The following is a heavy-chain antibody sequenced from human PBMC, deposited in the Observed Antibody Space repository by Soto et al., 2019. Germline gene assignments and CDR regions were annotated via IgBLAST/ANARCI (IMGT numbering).Heavy chain of an antibody. CDR3: AREYCSGGSCYSDAFDI. CDR2: INPGNGNT. Sequence: ASVKVSCKASGYTFTSYAMHWVRQAPGQRLEWMGRINPGNGNTKYSQKFQGRVTMTRDTSTSTAYMELSSLRSEDTAVYYCAREYCSGGSCYSDAFDIWGQGTMVTV. V-gene: IGHV1-3*01. CDR1: GYTFTSYA. J-gene: IGHJ3*02. D-gene: IGHD2-15*01.